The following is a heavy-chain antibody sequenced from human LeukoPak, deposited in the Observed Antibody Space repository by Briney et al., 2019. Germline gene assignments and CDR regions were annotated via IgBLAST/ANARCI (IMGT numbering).Heavy chain of an antibody. J-gene: IGHJ4*02. CDR2: THYSGTG. CDR3: ARVRFYDTTGYSTSYYLDY. V-gene: IGHV4-59*01. CDR1: GGPIIASY. D-gene: IGHD3-22*01. Sequence: PSETLSHTCAVSGGPIIASYWSWIRQPPGKGLEWIGYTHYSGTGNYNPSLKSRVTISIDTSKNRFSLRLTSVTAADTAVYYCARVRFYDTTGYSTSYYLDYWGQGALVTVSS.